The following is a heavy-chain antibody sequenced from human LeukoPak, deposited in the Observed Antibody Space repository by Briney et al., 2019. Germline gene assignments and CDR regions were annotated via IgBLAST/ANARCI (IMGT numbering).Heavy chain of an antibody. Sequence: PSETLSLTCAVYGGSFSGYYWSWIRQPPGKGPEWIGEINHSGSTNYSPSLKSRVTISVDTSKNQFSLKLSSVTAADTAVYYCARRIWSGYYRYYGMDVWGQGTTVTVSS. CDR1: GGSFSGYY. CDR3: ARRIWSGYYRYYGMDV. J-gene: IGHJ6*02. D-gene: IGHD3-3*01. V-gene: IGHV4-34*01. CDR2: INHSGST.